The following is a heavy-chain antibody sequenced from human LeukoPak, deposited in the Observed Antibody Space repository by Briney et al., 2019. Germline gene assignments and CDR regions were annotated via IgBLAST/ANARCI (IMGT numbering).Heavy chain of an antibody. Sequence: PGGSLRLSCAASGFTVSSNYMTWVRQAPGKGVEWVSFIYTGGSTYYADSVKGRFTISRDNSKNTLYLQMNSLRVGDTAVYYCAKSFGYSRSWFDNWGQGTLVTVSS. CDR1: GFTVSSNY. CDR3: AKSFGYSRSWFDN. D-gene: IGHD6-13*01. V-gene: IGHV3-53*01. J-gene: IGHJ4*02. CDR2: IYTGGST.